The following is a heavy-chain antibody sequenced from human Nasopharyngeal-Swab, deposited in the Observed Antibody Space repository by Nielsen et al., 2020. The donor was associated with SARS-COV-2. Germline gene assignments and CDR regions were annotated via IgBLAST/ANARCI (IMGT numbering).Heavy chain of an antibody. J-gene: IGHJ4*02. CDR2: IHRRGSTI. V-gene: IGHV3-11*04. Sequence: GGFLRLSCEAAGLSFADYYMSWIRQAPWEGLEWVSHIHRRGSTISYTNSMEGRFTISRDNAKNSLYLQLNSLRAEDTAVYYCATDVDQYYYGSGGYGYWGQGTPVTVAS. CDR3: ATDVDQYYYGSGGYGY. CDR1: GLSFADYY. D-gene: IGHD3-10*01.